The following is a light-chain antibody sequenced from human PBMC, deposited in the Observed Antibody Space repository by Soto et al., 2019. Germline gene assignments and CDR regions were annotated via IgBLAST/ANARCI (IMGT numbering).Light chain of an antibody. J-gene: IGKJ1*01. CDR1: QSVGSS. V-gene: IGKV3-15*01. CDR2: DAS. Sequence: EIVMTQSPSTLSVSLGERATLSCRASQSVGSSLAWYQQKPGQAPRLLIYDASTRATGIPARFSGSGSGTEFTLTISSLQSEDFAAYYCQQYNSWPRTFGQGTKVDIK. CDR3: QQYNSWPRT.